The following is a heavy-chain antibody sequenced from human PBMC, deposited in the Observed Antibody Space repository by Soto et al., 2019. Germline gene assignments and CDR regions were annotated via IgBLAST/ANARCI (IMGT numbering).Heavy chain of an antibody. J-gene: IGHJ4*02. V-gene: IGHV4-39*01. CDR3: ARLEGLATISYYFDF. CDR2: IYYRGNA. D-gene: IGHD5-12*01. CDR1: DDSINSDKYY. Sequence: KPSETLSLTCSVSDDSINSDKYYWGWIRQPQGKGQEWIGSIYYRGNAYYNPSLQTRVTISPDKSKSQFSLKLNSVTAADSAVYFCARLEGLATISYYFDFWGPGALVTVSS.